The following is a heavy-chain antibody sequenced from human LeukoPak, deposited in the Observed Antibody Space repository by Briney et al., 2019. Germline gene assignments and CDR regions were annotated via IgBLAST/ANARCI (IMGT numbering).Heavy chain of an antibody. Sequence: ASVKVSCKASGYTFNTYGITWVRQAPGQGLEWMGWISGYNGKTKYAQKLQDRVTMTTDTSTTTAYMELRSLRSDDTALYYCAREWLSSGDSHYSHWGQGTLVTVSS. CDR3: AREWLSSGDSHYSH. CDR2: ISGYNGKT. CDR1: GYTFNTYG. V-gene: IGHV1-18*01. D-gene: IGHD2-15*01. J-gene: IGHJ4*02.